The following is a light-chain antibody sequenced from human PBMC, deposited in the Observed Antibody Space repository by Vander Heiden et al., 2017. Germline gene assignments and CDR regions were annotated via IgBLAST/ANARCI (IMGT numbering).Light chain of an antibody. CDR1: SSDVGGNNY. Sequence: QSALTQPPSPAESPGQSVTISCTGTSSDVGGNNYVSWYQHPPGKAPKLMIYEVNKRPAGVPDRFAGSKSGTTASLTGSGLQAEDEADYYCSSYASSNYWVFGGGTKLTVL. J-gene: IGLJ3*02. CDR3: SSYASSNYWV. CDR2: EVN. V-gene: IGLV2-8*01.